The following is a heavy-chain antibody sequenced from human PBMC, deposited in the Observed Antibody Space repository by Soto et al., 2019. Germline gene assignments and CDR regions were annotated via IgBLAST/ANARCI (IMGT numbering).Heavy chain of an antibody. Sequence: QIQLVQSEVEVKKPGASVKVSCKASGYTFTSYSIAWVRQAPGQGLEWMGWISAYNGNTDYAQKFQGTDTMTTDTATRRAYTELRSLRSGDTAVYYCARDRRGYVWFFDLWGRGTLVIVSS. CDR1: GYTFTSYS. V-gene: IGHV1-18*01. CDR3: ARDRRGYVWFFDL. CDR2: ISAYNGNT. J-gene: IGHJ2*01. D-gene: IGHD5-12*01.